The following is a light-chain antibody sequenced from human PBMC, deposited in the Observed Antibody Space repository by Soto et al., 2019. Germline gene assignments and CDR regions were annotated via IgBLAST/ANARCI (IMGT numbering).Light chain of an antibody. V-gene: IGLV2-14*01. Sequence: QSVLAQPASVSGSPGQSITISCTGTSSDVGGYNYVSWYQLHPGKAPKLMVYEVSNRPSGVSNRFSGSKSGNTASLTISGLQAEDEADYYCSSNISSTAYVFGTGTKVTVL. CDR3: SSNISSTAYV. CDR1: SSDVGGYNY. J-gene: IGLJ1*01. CDR2: EVS.